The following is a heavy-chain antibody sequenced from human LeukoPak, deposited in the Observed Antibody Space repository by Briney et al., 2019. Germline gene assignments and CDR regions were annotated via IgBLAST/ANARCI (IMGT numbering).Heavy chain of an antibody. CDR2: IRSKDHGGTT. Sequence: PGGSLRLSCTASGFTFGDYALSWFRQARGEGLERLSFIRSKDHGGTTEYAASVKGRFTISRDDSNSIAYLQMNSLIIEDTAVYFCTRDPHYYHGNPHDFWGQGTRVTVSS. V-gene: IGHV3-49*03. J-gene: IGHJ4*02. CDR3: TRDPHYYHGNPHDF. CDR1: GFTFGDYA. D-gene: IGHD4-23*01.